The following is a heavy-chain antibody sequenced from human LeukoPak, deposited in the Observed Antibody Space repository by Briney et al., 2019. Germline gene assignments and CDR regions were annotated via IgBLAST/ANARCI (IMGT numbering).Heavy chain of an antibody. CDR2: INHSGST. CDR3: ARLLRPDLVVIKDY. D-gene: IGHD3-22*01. J-gene: IGHJ4*02. V-gene: IGHV4-34*01. CDR1: GGSFSGYY. Sequence: PSETLSLTCAVYGGSFSGYYWSWIRQPPGKGLEWIGEINHSGSTNYNPSLKSRVTISVDTSKNQFSLKLSSVPAADTAVYYCARLLRPDLVVIKDYWGQGTLVTVSS.